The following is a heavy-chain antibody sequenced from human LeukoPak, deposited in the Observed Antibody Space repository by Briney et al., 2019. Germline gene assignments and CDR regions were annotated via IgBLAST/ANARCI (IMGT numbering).Heavy chain of an antibody. Sequence: ASVKVSCKASGYTLTGYYMHWVRQAPGQGLEWMGWINPNSGGTNYAQKFQGRVTMTRDTSISTAYMELSSLRSEDTAVYYCASLRKVGATPRDAFDIWGQGTMVTASS. CDR2: INPNSGGT. CDR3: ASLRKVGATPRDAFDI. V-gene: IGHV1-2*02. J-gene: IGHJ3*02. D-gene: IGHD1-26*01. CDR1: GYTLTGYY.